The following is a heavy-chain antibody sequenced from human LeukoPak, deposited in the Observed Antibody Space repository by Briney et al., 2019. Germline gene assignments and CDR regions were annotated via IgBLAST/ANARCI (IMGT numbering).Heavy chain of an antibody. Sequence: PSETLSLTCTVSGGSISSSIYYWGWIRQPPGRGLEWIGSIYYTGSTYYNPSLKSRVTISVDTSKNQFSLKLSSVTAADTAVYYCARGGVGATPNNWFDPWGQGTLVTVSS. V-gene: IGHV4-39*01. CDR1: GGSISSSIYY. D-gene: IGHD1-26*01. CDR2: IYYTGST. CDR3: ARGGVGATPNNWFDP. J-gene: IGHJ5*02.